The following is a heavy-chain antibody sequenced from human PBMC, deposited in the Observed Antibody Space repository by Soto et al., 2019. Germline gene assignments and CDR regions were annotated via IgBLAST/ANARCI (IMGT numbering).Heavy chain of an antibody. D-gene: IGHD3-22*01. CDR2: IYHSGST. V-gene: IGHV4-38-2*01. CDR3: ATKALSYPSDSSRYVFY. J-gene: IGHJ4*02. CDR1: GYSISSGYY. Sequence: PSATLSLTCAFSGYSISSGYYWCWIRQPPGQGLEWIGSIYHSGSTYYNPSLKSRVTISVDTSKNQFSLKLSSVTAADTAVYYCATKALSYPSDSSRYVFYCGQATLVTV.